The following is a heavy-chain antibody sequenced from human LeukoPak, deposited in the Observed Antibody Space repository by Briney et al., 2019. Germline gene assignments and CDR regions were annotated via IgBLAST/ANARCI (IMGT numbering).Heavy chain of an antibody. CDR3: LSVGSSARGDY. J-gene: IGHJ4*02. D-gene: IGHD6-13*01. V-gene: IGHV3-30*03. CDR2: ISDDGSNK. CDR1: EFIFSDYD. Sequence: GGSLRLSCDASEFIFSDYDMNWVRQSPGKGLEWVAAISDDGSNKYFADSVKGRFTISRDNSKNTLFVQMDRLRTEDTAVYYCLSVGSSARGDYWGQGTLVIVSS.